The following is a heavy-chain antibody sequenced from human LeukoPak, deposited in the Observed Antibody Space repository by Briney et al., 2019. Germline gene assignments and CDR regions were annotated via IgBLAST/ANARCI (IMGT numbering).Heavy chain of an antibody. D-gene: IGHD5-18*01. J-gene: IGHJ4*02. Sequence: PSETLSLTCTVSGYSISSGYYWGWIRQPPGQGLEWIGSIYHSGSTNYNPSLKSRVAISVDTSKNQFSLKLSSVTAADTAVYYCARLDTAMEIFDYWGQGTLVTVSS. CDR1: GYSISSGYY. V-gene: IGHV4-38-2*02. CDR2: IYHSGST. CDR3: ARLDTAMEIFDY.